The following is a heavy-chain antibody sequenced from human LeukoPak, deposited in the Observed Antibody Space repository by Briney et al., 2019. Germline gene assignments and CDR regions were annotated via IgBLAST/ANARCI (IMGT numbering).Heavy chain of an antibody. V-gene: IGHV3-30*18. Sequence: GGSLRLSCAASGFTFSSYGMHWVRQAPGKGLEWVAVISYDGSNKYYADSVKGRFTISRDNSKNTLYLQMNSLRAEDTAVYYCAKEVLWFGEIQGDAFDIWGQGTMVTVSS. CDR2: ISYDGSNK. J-gene: IGHJ3*02. CDR1: GFTFSSYG. CDR3: AKEVLWFGEIQGDAFDI. D-gene: IGHD3-10*01.